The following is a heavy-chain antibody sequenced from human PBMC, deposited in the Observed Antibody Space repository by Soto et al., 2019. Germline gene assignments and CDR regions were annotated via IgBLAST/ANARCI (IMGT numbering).Heavy chain of an antibody. CDR3: ARFGPPFDP. CDR2: ISSSSSYT. J-gene: IGHJ5*02. D-gene: IGHD3-16*01. V-gene: IGHV3-11*06. CDR1: GFTFSDYY. Sequence: PGGSLRLSCAASGFTFSDYYMSWIRQAPGKGLEWVSYISSSSSYTNYADSVKGRFTISRDNAKNALYLQMNSLRAEDTAVYYCARFGPPFDPWGQGTLVTVSS.